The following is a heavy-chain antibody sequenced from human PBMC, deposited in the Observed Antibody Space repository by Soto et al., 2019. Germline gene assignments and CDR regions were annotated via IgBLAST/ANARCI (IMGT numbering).Heavy chain of an antibody. J-gene: IGHJ3*02. D-gene: IGHD6-13*01. CDR2: ISAYNGNT. CDR1: GYTFTSYG. CDR3: ARDRAAAGPHDAFDI. Sequence: ASVKVSCKASGYTFTSYGISWVRQAPGQGREWMGWISAYNGNTNYAQKLQGRVTMTTDTSTSTAYMELRSLRSDDTAVYYCARDRAAAGPHDAFDIWGQGTMVTVSS. V-gene: IGHV1-18*01.